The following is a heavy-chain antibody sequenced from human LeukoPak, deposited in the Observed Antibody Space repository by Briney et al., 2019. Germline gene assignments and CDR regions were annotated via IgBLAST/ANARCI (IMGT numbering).Heavy chain of an antibody. CDR1: GFTFSSYS. CDR2: ISGSGGST. J-gene: IGHJ4*02. V-gene: IGHV3-23*01. D-gene: IGHD4-4*01. Sequence: PGGSLRLSCAASGFTFSSYSMNWVRQAPGKGLEWVSAISGSGGSTYYADSVKGRFTISRDNSKSTGYLQIHSLRAEDTAVYYCAKGNREVFDYWGQGTLVTVSS. CDR3: AKGNREVFDY.